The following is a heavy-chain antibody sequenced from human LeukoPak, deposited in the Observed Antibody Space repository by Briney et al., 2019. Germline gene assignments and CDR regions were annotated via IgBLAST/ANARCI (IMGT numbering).Heavy chain of an antibody. CDR2: IGSSTSTI. V-gene: IGHV3-48*04. Sequence: GGSLRLSCAASGFTFSTYSMNWVRQAPGKGLEWVSYIGSSTSTIYYADSVKGRFTISRDNAKNSLFLQMSSLRAEDTAVYYCARVDYYGSGSSGSAGDYWGQGILVTVSS. CDR1: GFTFSTYS. CDR3: ARVDYYGSGSSGSAGDY. J-gene: IGHJ4*02. D-gene: IGHD3-10*01.